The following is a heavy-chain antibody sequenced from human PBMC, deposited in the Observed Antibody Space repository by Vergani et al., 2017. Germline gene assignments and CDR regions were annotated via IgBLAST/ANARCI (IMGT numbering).Heavy chain of an antibody. V-gene: IGHV4-30-2*01. CDR2: IYHSGST. CDR1: GGSISSGGYS. J-gene: IGHJ4*02. CDR3: ARSRPYCTSGSCPAI. D-gene: IGHD2-15*01. Sequence: QVRLEESGPGLVKPSETLSLTCAVSGGSISSGGYSWSWIRQPPGKGLEWIGYIYHSGSTYYNPSLKSRVSISVDTSKSQFSLKLNAVTVADTAVYYCARSRPYCTSGSCPAIWGQGTLVTVSS.